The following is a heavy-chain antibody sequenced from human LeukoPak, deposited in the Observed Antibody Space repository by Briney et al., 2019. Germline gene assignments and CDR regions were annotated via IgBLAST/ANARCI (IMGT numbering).Heavy chain of an antibody. D-gene: IGHD3-22*01. CDR1: GFTVSDNY. Sequence: GGSLRLSCAASGFTVSDNYMSWVRQAPGSGLEWVSVMFSGGSTYYADSVEGRFTISRDSSKNILYLQMNSLRVEDTAVYYCARSSGYFYYWGQGTLVTVSS. CDR3: ARSSGYFYY. V-gene: IGHV3-53*01. J-gene: IGHJ4*02. CDR2: MFSGGST.